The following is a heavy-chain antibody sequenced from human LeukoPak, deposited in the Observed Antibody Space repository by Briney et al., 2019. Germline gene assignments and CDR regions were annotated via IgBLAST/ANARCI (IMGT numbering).Heavy chain of an antibody. Sequence: FTGXXXXWVXXAXGXXXXXXGWINPNSGDRNYAQNFQGRVTMTRDTSISTAYMELSRLTSDDTAVYYCARHLRSSYWFDPWGQGTLVTVSS. CDR1: FTGXX. V-gene: IGHV1-2*02. J-gene: IGHJ5*02. D-gene: IGHD3-3*02. CDR3: ARHLRSSYWFDP. CDR2: INPNSGDR.